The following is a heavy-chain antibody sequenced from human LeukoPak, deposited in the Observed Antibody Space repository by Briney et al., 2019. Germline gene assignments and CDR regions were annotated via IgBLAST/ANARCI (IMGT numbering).Heavy chain of an antibody. CDR3: ARGGRYCSGGSCEKYYYYYYMDV. D-gene: IGHD2-15*01. Sequence: ASVKVSCKASGYTFTGYYMHWVRQAPGQGLEWMGWINPNSGGTNYAQKFQGRVTMTRDTSISTAYMELSRLRSDDTAVYYCARGGRYCSGGSCEKYYYYYYMDVWGKGTTVTISS. CDR1: GYTFTGYY. J-gene: IGHJ6*03. CDR2: INPNSGGT. V-gene: IGHV1-2*02.